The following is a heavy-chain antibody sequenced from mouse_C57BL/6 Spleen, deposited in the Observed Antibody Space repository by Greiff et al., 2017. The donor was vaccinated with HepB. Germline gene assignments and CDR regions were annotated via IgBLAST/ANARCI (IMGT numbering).Heavy chain of an antibody. CDR3: ARLRDGYAWYFDV. D-gene: IGHD2-2*01. CDR1: GYTFTSYW. CDR2: IDPSDSET. Sequence: QVQLQQPGAELVRPGSSVKLSCKASGYTFTSYWMHWVKQRPIQGLEWIGNIDPSDSETHYNQKFKDKATLTVDKSSSTAYMQLSSLTSEDSAVYYCARLRDGYAWYFDVWGTGTTVTVSS. J-gene: IGHJ1*03. V-gene: IGHV1-52*01.